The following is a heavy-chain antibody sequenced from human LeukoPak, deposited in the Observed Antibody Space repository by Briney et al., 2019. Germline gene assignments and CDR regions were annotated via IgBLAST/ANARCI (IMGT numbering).Heavy chain of an antibody. CDR2: ISGSGSTT. Sequence: GGSLRLSCAASGFTFSSYAMSWVRQAPGKGLEWVSVISGSGSTTYYADSVKGRFTASRDNSKNTLYLQINSLRAEDTAVYYCAKDLYYYGSDYWGQGTLVTVSS. V-gene: IGHV3-23*01. CDR1: GFTFSSYA. D-gene: IGHD3-10*01. J-gene: IGHJ4*02. CDR3: AKDLYYYGSDY.